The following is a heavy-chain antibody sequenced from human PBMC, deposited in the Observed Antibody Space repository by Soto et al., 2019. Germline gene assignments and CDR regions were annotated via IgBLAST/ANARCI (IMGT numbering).Heavy chain of an antibody. V-gene: IGHV3-30*03. Sequence: QVQLVESGGGVVQPGRSLRLSCAASGFTFSSYGIHWVRQAPGKGLEWVADISYDGSNKYYADSVKGRFTISRDNSKNTLYLQMNSLRAEDTAVYYCACGYSYGFYWGQGTVVTVSS. J-gene: IGHJ4*02. CDR3: ACGYSYGFY. D-gene: IGHD5-18*01. CDR2: ISYDGSNK. CDR1: GFTFSSYG.